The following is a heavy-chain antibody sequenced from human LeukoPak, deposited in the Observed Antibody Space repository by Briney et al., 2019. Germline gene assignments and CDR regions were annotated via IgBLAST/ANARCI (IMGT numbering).Heavy chain of an antibody. Sequence: GASVKVSCKASGYTFTGYYMHWVRQAPGQGLEWMGWINPNSGGTNYAQKFQGRVTMTRDTSISTAYMELSRLRSDDTAVYYCARERSSSWYRSWFDPWGQGTLVTVSS. CDR1: GYTFTGYY. CDR2: INPNSGGT. CDR3: ARERSSSWYRSWFDP. J-gene: IGHJ5*02. D-gene: IGHD6-13*01. V-gene: IGHV1-2*02.